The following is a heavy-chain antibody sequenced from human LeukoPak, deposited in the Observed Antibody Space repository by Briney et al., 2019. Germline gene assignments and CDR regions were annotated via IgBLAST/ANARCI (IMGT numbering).Heavy chain of an antibody. J-gene: IGHJ4*02. Sequence: DTLSLTCTVSGGSISRSSYYWDWIRQPPGKGLEWIGSIYYSWSTYYNPSLKSRVAISVDTSKNQFSLKLSSVTAADTAVYYCARALADWNYVHYYFDYWGQGTLVTVSS. D-gene: IGHD1-7*01. V-gene: IGHV4-39*01. CDR3: ARALADWNYVHYYFDY. CDR2: IYYSWST. CDR1: GGSISRSSYY.